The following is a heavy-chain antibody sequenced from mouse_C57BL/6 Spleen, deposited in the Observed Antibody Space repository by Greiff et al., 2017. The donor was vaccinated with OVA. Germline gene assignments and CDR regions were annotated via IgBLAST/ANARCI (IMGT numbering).Heavy chain of an antibody. J-gene: IGHJ2*01. CDR1: GYTFTSYW. CDR2: IDTNSGGT. V-gene: IGHV1-72*01. CDR3: ATTVVATSDLDAFDY. D-gene: IGHD1-1*01. Sequence: QVQLQQPGAELVKPGAFVKLSCKASGYTFTSYWMHWVQQRPGRGLEWVGRIDTNSGGTKYNEKFKSKSTLTVDKPCSTAYMQLSSLTSEDTAVYYGATTVVATSDLDAFDYWGQGTTLTVSS.